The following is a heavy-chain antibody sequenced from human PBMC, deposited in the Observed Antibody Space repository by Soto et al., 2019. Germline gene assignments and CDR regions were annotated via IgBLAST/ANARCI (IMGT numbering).Heavy chain of an antibody. D-gene: IGHD2-8*01. V-gene: IGHV1-18*04. Sequence: QVQLVQSGGEVTKPGASVKVSCKSSGYTFTSYGVSWVRQAPGQGLEWLGWISVYTGNTKQAQKFQDRFTLTTESSTSTAYLELRNLRSDDTAVYYCARDRCTTDKCYTHHFDVWGQGTTVTVSS. CDR1: GYTFTSYG. J-gene: IGHJ6*02. CDR3: ARDRCTTDKCYTHHFDV. CDR2: ISVYTGNT.